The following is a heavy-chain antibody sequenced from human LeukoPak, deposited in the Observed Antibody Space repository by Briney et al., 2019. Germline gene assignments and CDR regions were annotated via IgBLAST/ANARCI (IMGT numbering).Heavy chain of an antibody. Sequence: SETLSLTRTVSGGSISNYYWTWIRQPPGKGLEWIGYIYYSGSTNYNPSLKSRITISVDTSKNQFSLTLSSVTAADTAVYYCARLSKQLTAGNPFDIWGQGTMVTFSS. CDR2: IYYSGST. CDR3: ARLSKQLTAGNPFDI. CDR1: GGSISNYY. J-gene: IGHJ3*02. D-gene: IGHD6-13*01. V-gene: IGHV4-59*08.